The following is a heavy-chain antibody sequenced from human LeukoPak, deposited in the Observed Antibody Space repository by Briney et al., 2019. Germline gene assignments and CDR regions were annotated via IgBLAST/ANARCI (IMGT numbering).Heavy chain of an antibody. V-gene: IGHV1-2*07. CDR2: IGPKRGDT. D-gene: IGHD3-10*01. Sequence: GASVKGSCKASGYTSTDYFIHWVRQAPGQGLEWMGWIGPKRGDTSYSHKFQGRVTVTRDTSISTAYMELSRLRSDDTAVYYCGINRPGKALDIWGQGTMVTVSS. J-gene: IGHJ3*02. CDR3: GINRPGKALDI. CDR1: GYTSTDYF.